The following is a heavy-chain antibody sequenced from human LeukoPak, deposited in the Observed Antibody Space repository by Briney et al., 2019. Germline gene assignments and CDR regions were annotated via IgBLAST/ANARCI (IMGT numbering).Heavy chain of an antibody. V-gene: IGHV4-59*01. D-gene: IGHD2-15*01. Sequence: SETLSLTCTVSGGXISTYFCTWIRQFPGKGLEWIGYIYYTETTSYNPSLKSRVTISVDTSKNQFSLSLSSVTAADTAVYYCARYHQPSGPNWLDRWGQGTLVTVSS. J-gene: IGHJ5*02. CDR2: IYYTETT. CDR1: GGXISTYF. CDR3: ARYHQPSGPNWLDR.